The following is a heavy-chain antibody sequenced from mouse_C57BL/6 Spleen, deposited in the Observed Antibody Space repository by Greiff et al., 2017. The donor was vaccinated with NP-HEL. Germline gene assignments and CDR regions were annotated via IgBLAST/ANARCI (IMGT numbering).Heavy chain of an antibody. CDR2: ISSGSSTI. CDR1: GFTFSDYG. Sequence: EVQVVASGGGLVKPGGSLKLSCAASGFTFSDYGMHWVRQAPEKGLEWVAYISSGSSTIYYADTVKGRFTISRDNAKNTLFLQMTSLRSEDTAMYYGAKGSSYYYGSSPYAMDDWGQGTSVTVSS. CDR3: AKGSSYYYGSSPYAMDD. V-gene: IGHV5-17*01. D-gene: IGHD1-1*01. J-gene: IGHJ4*01.